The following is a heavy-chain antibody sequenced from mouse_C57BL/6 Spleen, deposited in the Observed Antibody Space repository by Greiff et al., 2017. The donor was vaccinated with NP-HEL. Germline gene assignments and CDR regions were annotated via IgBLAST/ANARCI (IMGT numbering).Heavy chain of an antibody. CDR3: ARYPSPPDYAWFAY. D-gene: IGHD2-4*01. CDR2: IRNKANGYTT. Sequence: EVQLVESGGGLVQPGGSLSLSCAASGFTFTDYYMSWVRLPPGKALEWLGFIRNKANGYTTEYSASVKGRFTISRDNSQSILYLQMNALRAEDSATYYCARYPSPPDYAWFAYWGQGTLVTVSA. V-gene: IGHV7-3*01. J-gene: IGHJ3*01. CDR1: GFTFTDYY.